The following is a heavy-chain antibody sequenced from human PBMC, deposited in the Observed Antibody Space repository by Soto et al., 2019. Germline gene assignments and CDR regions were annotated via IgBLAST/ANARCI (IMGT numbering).Heavy chain of an antibody. V-gene: IGHV1-69*08. J-gene: IGHJ4*02. CDR2: IIPILGIA. Sequence: QVQLVQSGAEVKKPGSSVKVSCKASGGTFSSYTISWVRQAPGQGLEWMGRIIPILGIANYAQKFQGRVTITADKSTRTAYMELSSLRSEDTAVYYCARDRDYYGSGSYSCDYWGQGTLVTVSS. CDR1: GGTFSSYT. D-gene: IGHD3-10*01. CDR3: ARDRDYYGSGSYSCDY.